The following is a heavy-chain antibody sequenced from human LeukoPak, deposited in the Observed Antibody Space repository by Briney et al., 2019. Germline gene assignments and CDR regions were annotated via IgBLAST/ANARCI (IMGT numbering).Heavy chain of an antibody. D-gene: IGHD3-10*02. V-gene: IGHV3-48*03. CDR3: AELGITMIGGV. CDR1: GFTLSSYE. J-gene: IGHJ6*04. CDR2: ISSSGSTI. Sequence: PGGSLRLSSAAPGFTLSSYEMNSVRHAPGKGLEWVSYISSSGSTIYYADSVKGRFTISRDNAKNSLYLQMDSLRAEDTAVYYCAELGITMIGGVWGKGTTVTISS.